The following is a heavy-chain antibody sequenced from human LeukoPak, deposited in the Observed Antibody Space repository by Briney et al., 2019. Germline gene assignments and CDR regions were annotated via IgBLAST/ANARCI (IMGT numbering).Heavy chain of an antibody. CDR2: ITSSGGNI. V-gene: IGHV3-64*01. CDR3: ARVKAGATISDFYYYYMDV. Sequence: GGSLRPSCAASGFTFSDYTMRWVRQALGKRLEFVSAITSSGGNIHYANPVKGRFTISRDNSKNSLYLQMGGLRTEDMAVYHCARVKAGATISDFYYYYMDVWGKGTTVTVSS. J-gene: IGHJ6*03. CDR1: GFTFSDYT. D-gene: IGHD1-26*01.